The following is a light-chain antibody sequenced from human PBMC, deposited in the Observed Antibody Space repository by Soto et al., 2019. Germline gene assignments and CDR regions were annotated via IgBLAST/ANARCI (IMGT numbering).Light chain of an antibody. CDR2: GAS. J-gene: IGKJ5*01. CDR1: QSVPSDW. Sequence: EIVLTPSPGTLSLSPVERATLSCRASQSVPSDWLAWYRHKPGQAPRLLIYGASSRATGVPDRVSGSGSGTDFTLTISSLQSEDFAVYYCQQYSNWPPITFGQGTRLEIK. V-gene: IGKV3-20*01. CDR3: QQYSNWPPIT.